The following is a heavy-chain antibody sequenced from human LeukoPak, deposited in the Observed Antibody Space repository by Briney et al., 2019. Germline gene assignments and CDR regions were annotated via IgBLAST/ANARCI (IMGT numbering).Heavy chain of an antibody. D-gene: IGHD2-2*01. CDR3: AKDGYIVVVPAALPYYFDY. CDR2: ISYDGSNK. Sequence: GGSLRLSCAASGFTFSSYGMHWVRQAPGKGLEWVAVISYDGSNKYYADSVKGRFTISRDNSKNTLYLQMNSLRAEDTAVYYCAKDGYIVVVPAALPYYFDYWGQGTLVTVSS. V-gene: IGHV3-30*18. CDR1: GFTFSSYG. J-gene: IGHJ4*02.